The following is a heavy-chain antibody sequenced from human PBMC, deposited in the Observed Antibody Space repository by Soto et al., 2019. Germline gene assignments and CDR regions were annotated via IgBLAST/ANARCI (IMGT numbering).Heavy chain of an antibody. CDR3: ARDPVTSD. V-gene: IGHV3-7*03. Sequence: EVQLVESGGGLVQPGGSLRLSCAASGFTLSNFYISWVRQAPRKGLEWLVNIKGDGSDAHYVDSVKGRFTISRDNAGNSLYLQMNNLRAEDTAMYYCARDPVTSDWGQGTLVTVSS. CDR1: GFTLSNFY. CDR2: IKGDGSDA. J-gene: IGHJ4*02.